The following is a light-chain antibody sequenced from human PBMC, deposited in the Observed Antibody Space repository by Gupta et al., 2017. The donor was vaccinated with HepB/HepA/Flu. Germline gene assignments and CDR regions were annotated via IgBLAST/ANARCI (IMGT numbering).Light chain of an antibody. Sequence: IVLPQSPAILYLSPGDRAPLPCGASQPVSHSYVARNQHKPGRAPRLLIHETSTRATGIPDRFSGSKSGTNFTLAIRRLETADFAVYVGRQEGNPPKTCGHGTKVDFK. CDR2: ETS. CDR3: RQEGNPPKT. V-gene: IGKV3D-20*01. CDR1: QPVSHSY. J-gene: IGKJ3*01.